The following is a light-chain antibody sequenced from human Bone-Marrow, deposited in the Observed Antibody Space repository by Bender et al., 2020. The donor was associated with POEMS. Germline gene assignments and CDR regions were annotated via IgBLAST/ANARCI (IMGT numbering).Light chain of an antibody. V-gene: IGLV2-14*01. Sequence: QSALTQPASVSGSPGQSITISCTGTSSDVGGYAYVSWYQQHPGTAPKLVIFDVTNRPSGVPDRFSGSKSGNTASLTISGLQAEDESDYYCCSYAGSSLFGGGTRLTVL. J-gene: IGLJ2*01. CDR3: CSYAGSSL. CDR1: SSDVGGYAY. CDR2: DVT.